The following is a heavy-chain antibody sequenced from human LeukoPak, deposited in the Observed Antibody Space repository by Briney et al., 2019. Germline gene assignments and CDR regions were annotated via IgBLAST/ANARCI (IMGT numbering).Heavy chain of an antibody. J-gene: IGHJ4*02. CDR1: GFTFSTYS. Sequence: GGSLRLSCAASGFTFSTYSMDWVRQAPGKGLEWVSSISSSSSSIFYADSVKGRFTISRDNSKNTLYLQMNSLRAEDTAVYYCANPWGRRFGESNVDYWGQGTLVTVSS. CDR3: ANPWGRRFGESNVDY. CDR2: ISSSSSSI. V-gene: IGHV3-21*04. D-gene: IGHD3-10*01.